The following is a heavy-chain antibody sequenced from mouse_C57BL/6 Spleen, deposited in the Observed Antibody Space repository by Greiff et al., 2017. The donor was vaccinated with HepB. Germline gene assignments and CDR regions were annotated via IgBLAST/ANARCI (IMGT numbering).Heavy chain of an antibody. Sequence: VKLVESGPGLVQPSQSLSITCTVSGFSLTSYGVHWVRQSPGKGLEWLGVIWRGGSTDYNAAFMSRLSITKDNSKSQVFLKMNSLQADDTAIYYCAKNFWNGAFDYWGQGTTLTVSS. CDR3: AKNFWNGAFDY. CDR2: IWRGGST. J-gene: IGHJ2*01. CDR1: GFSLTSYG. D-gene: IGHD1-1*02. V-gene: IGHV2-5*01.